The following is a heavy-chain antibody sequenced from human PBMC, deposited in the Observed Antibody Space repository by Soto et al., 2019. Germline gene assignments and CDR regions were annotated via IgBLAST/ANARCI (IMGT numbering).Heavy chain of an antibody. Sequence: GGPLRLSCTGSGFNFGDYAMSWFRQAPGKGLEWVGFVRTKTYGETTEYAASVKGRFAISRDDSKSIAYLQMNSLKTEDTAVYYCVREDSMFVRTHYVDAFDIWGQGTMVTVSS. CDR2: VRTKTYGETT. V-gene: IGHV3-49*03. CDR1: GFNFGDYA. D-gene: IGHD3-10*02. J-gene: IGHJ3*02. CDR3: VREDSMFVRTHYVDAFDI.